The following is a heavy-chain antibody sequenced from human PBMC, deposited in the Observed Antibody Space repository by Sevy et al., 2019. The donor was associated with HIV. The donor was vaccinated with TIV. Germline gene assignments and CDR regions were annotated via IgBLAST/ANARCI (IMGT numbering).Heavy chain of an antibody. CDR3: AGGGGSGSYFFVTYYYYGMDV. V-gene: IGHV3-30-3*01. J-gene: IGHJ6*02. D-gene: IGHD3-10*01. Sequence: GGSLRLSCAASGFTFSSYAMHWVRQAPGKGLEWVAVISYDGSNKYYADSVKGRFTISRDNSKNTLYLQMNSLRAEDTAVYYCAGGGGSGSYFFVTYYYYGMDVWGQGTTVTVSS. CDR1: GFTFSSYA. CDR2: ISYDGSNK.